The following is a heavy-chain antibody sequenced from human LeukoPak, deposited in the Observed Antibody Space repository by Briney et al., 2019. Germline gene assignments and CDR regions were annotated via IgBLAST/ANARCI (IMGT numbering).Heavy chain of an antibody. CDR2: IYTSGST. V-gene: IGHV4-4*07. D-gene: IGHD3-9*01. CDR1: GGSISSYY. J-gene: IGHJ6*02. Sequence: SETLSLTCTVSGGSISSYYWSWIRQPSGKGLEWIGRIYTSGSTNYNPSLKSRVTMSVDTSKNQFSLKLSSVTAADTAVYYCARGIPQDFDWLPDYYYYYGMDVWGQGTTVTVSS. CDR3: ARGIPQDFDWLPDYYYYYGMDV.